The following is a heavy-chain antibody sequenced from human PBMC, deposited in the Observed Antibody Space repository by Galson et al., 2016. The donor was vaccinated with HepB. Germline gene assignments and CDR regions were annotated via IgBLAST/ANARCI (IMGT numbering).Heavy chain of an antibody. CDR3: AQARRYNHDAFDI. D-gene: IGHD5-18*01. J-gene: IGHJ3*02. V-gene: IGHV3-23*01. Sequence: SLRLSCAASGFTFSNYAMNWVRQAPGKGLEWVSVISGSGGGTDYADSVTGRSTISRDNSKNTLYLQMNSLRAEDTAVYYCAQARRYNHDAFDIWGQGTMVTVSS. CDR2: ISGSGGGT. CDR1: GFTFSNYA.